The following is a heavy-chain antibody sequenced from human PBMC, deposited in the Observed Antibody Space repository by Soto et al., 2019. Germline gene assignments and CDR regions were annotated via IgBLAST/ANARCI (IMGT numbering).Heavy chain of an antibody. CDR2: ISTNGRST. D-gene: IGHD3-3*01. CDR3: LREILGVVMFDA. J-gene: IGHJ5*01. CDR1: GFSFSDSA. V-gene: IGHV3-64*04. Sequence: PGGSLRLSCSASGFSFSDSAMHWVRQAPGKRLEYVSAISTNGRSTYYADYVKGRFTISRDNSKNTVYLQMNSLRAEDTAVYYCLREILGVVMFDAWGQGTPVTVSS.